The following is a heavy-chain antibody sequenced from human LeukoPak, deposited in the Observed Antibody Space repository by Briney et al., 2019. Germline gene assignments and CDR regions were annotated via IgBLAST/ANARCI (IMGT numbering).Heavy chain of an antibody. D-gene: IGHD3-3*01. Sequence: SETVSLTCSVSGGSISSASYYWSWIRQPAGKGLEWIVRTFTTGSTKYNPSLKSRVTMSLDTSKNQFSLRLSSVTAADTAVYYCARSQEGYFDSWSGYHYYYYMDVWGKGTTVTVSS. CDR2: TFTTGST. J-gene: IGHJ6*03. CDR3: ARSQEGYFDSWSGYHYYYYMDV. V-gene: IGHV4-61*02. CDR1: GGSISSASYY.